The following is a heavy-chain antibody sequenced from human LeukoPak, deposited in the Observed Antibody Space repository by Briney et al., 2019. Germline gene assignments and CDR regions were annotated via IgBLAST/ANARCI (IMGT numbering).Heavy chain of an antibody. CDR1: GFTFSSNY. CDR3: GRDGGSMYGSGSYYISAGFDV. J-gene: IGHJ6*02. Sequence: GGSLRLSCAASGFTFSSNYMGWVRQAPGKGLEWVSVIYSGGRTYYADSVKGRFTISRDNSKNTLYLQMNSLRVEDTAVYYCGRDGGSMYGSGSYYISAGFDVWGQGTTVTVSS. D-gene: IGHD3-10*01. V-gene: IGHV3-53*01. CDR2: IYSGGRT.